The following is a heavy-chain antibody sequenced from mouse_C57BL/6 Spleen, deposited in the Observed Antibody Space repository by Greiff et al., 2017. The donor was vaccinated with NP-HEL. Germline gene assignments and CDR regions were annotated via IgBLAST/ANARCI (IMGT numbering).Heavy chain of an antibody. CDR1: GYTFTDYY. CDR2: INPNNGGT. Sequence: EVQLQQSGPELVKPGASVKISCKASGYTFTDYYMNWVKQSHGKSLEWIGDINPNNGGTSYNQKFKGKATLTVDKSSSTAYMELRSLTSEDSAVYYCASPFYYYGSSSWAYWGQGTLVTVSA. D-gene: IGHD1-1*01. J-gene: IGHJ3*01. V-gene: IGHV1-26*01. CDR3: ASPFYYYGSSSWAY.